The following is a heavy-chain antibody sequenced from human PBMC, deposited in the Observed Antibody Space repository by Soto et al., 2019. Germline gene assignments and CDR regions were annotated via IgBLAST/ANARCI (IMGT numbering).Heavy chain of an antibody. CDR2: IYSGGST. CDR1: GFTVSSNY. Sequence: GGSLRLSCAASGFTVSSNYMSWVRQAPGKGLEWVSVIYSGGSTYYADSVKGRFTISRDNSKNTLYLQMNSLRAEDTAVYYCATTTRLVDFWSGYLFDYWGQGTLVTVSS. V-gene: IGHV3-66*01. J-gene: IGHJ4*02. CDR3: ATTTRLVDFWSGYLFDY. D-gene: IGHD3-3*01.